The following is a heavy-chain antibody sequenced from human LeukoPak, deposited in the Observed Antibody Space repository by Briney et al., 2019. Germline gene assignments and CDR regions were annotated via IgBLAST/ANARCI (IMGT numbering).Heavy chain of an antibody. V-gene: IGHV3-48*01. CDR2: ISSSSSTI. D-gene: IGHD2-15*01. CDR1: GFIFSSYS. J-gene: IGHJ4*02. CDR3: ARGFCSGGSCYDFDY. Sequence: GGSLRLSCAASGFIFSSYSMNWVRQAPGKGREWVSYISSSSSTIYYADSVEGRFTISRDNSKNTLYLQMSSLRAEDTAVYYCARGFCSGGSCYDFDYWGQGTLVTVSS.